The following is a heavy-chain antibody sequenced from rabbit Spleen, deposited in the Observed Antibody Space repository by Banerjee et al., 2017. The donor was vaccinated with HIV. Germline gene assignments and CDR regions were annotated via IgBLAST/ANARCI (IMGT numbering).Heavy chain of an antibody. D-gene: IGHD4-1*01. CDR2: IDPIFHVT. CDR1: GFDFSNYY. J-gene: IGHJ4*01. V-gene: IGHV1S7*01. Sequence: QSLEESGGGLVQPGGSLTLSCKASGFDFSNYYMTWVRQAPGKGLEWIGYIDPIFHVTTYASWVNGRFSISRENTQNTVSLQMNSLTAADTATYFCVREVAARFNLWGPGTLVTVS. CDR3: VREVAARFNL.